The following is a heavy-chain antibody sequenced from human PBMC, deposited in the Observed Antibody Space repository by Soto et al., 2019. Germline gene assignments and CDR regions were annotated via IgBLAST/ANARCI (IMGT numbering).Heavy chain of an antibody. CDR3: ARGKNAAFDY. V-gene: IGHV6-1*01. CDR2: TYRGSESYN. J-gene: IGHJ4*02. Sequence: QVQLQQSGPGILKASQTLSVTCAISGDSVSNNAVAWNWIRQSPSGGLGWLGRTYRGSESYNDYSISLKSRVTINSDPSKNQFSLQLTSVTSEDTAVYYCARGKNAAFDYWGQGTVVTVSS. CDR1: GDSVSNNAVA.